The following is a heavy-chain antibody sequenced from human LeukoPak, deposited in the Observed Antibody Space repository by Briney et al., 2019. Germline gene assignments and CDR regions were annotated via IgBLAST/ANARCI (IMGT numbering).Heavy chain of an antibody. V-gene: IGHV1-69*04. J-gene: IGHJ4*01. Sequence: SVKVSCKASGGTFSSYAISWVRQAPGQGLEWMGRIIPILGIANYAQKFQGRVTITADKSTSTAYMELSSLRSEDTAVYYCARGYDRSGYYYYFDYWGQGPMVTVS. D-gene: IGHD3-22*01. CDR2: IIPILGIA. CDR1: GGTFSSYA. CDR3: ARGYDRSGYYYYFDY.